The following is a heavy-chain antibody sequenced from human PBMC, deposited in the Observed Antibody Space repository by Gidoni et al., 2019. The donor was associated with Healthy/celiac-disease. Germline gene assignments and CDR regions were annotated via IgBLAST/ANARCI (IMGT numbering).Heavy chain of an antibody. Sequence: QVQLQESGPGLVKPSETLSLTCAVSGYSISSGYYWGWIRQPPGKGLEWIGSIYHSGSTYYNPSLKSRVTISVDTSKNQFSLKLSSVTAADTAVYYCARDWGHCTNGVCSYFDYWGQGTLVTVSS. CDR2: IYHSGST. V-gene: IGHV4-38-2*02. CDR3: ARDWGHCTNGVCSYFDY. CDR1: GYSISSGYY. J-gene: IGHJ4*02. D-gene: IGHD2-8*01.